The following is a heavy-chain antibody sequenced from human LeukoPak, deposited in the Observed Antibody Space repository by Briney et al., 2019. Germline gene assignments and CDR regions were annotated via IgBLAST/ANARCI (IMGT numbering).Heavy chain of an antibody. CDR3: ARFRGFYYGLDL. CDR2: IKNKANSYIT. Sequence: GGSLRLSCAASGSTFSDHYMDWVRQAPGKGLELVGHIKNKANSYITEYAASVKGRFTISRDDSKNSLFLQMNSLKTDDTAVYYCARFRGFYYGLDLWGQGTTVIVSS. J-gene: IGHJ6*02. D-gene: IGHD3-10*01. CDR1: GSTFSDHY. V-gene: IGHV3-72*01.